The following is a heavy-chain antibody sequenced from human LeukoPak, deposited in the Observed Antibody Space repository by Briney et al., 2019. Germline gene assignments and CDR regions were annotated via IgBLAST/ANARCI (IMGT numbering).Heavy chain of an antibody. CDR3: AKDRYGDYVGFSY. CDR2: ISDSGGST. Sequence: PGGSLRLSCAASGFTFSSYAMSWVRQAPGKGLEWVSAISDSGGSTYYADSVKGRFTISRDNSKNTLYLQMNSLRAKDTAVYYCAKDRYGDYVGFSYWGQGTLVTVSS. D-gene: IGHD4-17*01. J-gene: IGHJ4*02. V-gene: IGHV3-23*01. CDR1: GFTFSSYA.